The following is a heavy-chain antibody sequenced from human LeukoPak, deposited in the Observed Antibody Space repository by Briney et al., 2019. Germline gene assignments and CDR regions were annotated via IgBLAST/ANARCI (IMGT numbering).Heavy chain of an antibody. J-gene: IGHJ4*02. CDR3: AGNVDIVSTIPYYFYY. Sequence: PGGSLRLSCAASGFTFSSYAMSWVRQAPGKGLEWVSAISGSGGSTYYADSVKGRFTISRDNSKNTLYLQMNSLRAEDTAVYYCAGNVDIVSTIPYYFYYWGQGTLVTVSS. D-gene: IGHD5/OR15-5a*01. CDR2: ISGSGGST. V-gene: IGHV3-23*01. CDR1: GFTFSSYA.